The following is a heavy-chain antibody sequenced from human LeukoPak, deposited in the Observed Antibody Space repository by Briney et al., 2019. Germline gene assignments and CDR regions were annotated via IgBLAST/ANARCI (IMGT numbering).Heavy chain of an antibody. CDR3: AKDGINYYDTSGYFQG. Sequence: PGGSVRLSCTVSGFTVSSNSMSWVRQAPGKGLEWVSFIYSDNTHYSDSVTGRFTISRDNSKNTLYLQMNSLRAEDTAVYYCAKDGINYYDTSGYFQGWGQGTLVTVSS. CDR2: IYSDNT. J-gene: IGHJ4*02. D-gene: IGHD3-22*01. V-gene: IGHV3-66*03. CDR1: GFTVSSNS.